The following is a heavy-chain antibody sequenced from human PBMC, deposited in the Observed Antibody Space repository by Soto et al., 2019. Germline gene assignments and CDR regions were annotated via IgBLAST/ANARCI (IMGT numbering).Heavy chain of an antibody. V-gene: IGHV2-5*02. J-gene: IGHJ4*02. CDR1: GFSLSTSGVG. D-gene: IGHD3-10*01. CDR2: IYWDDDK. Sequence: GSGPTLVNPTQTLTLTCTFSGFSLSTSGVGVGWIRQPPGKALEWLALIYWDDDKRYSPPLSSRVTITKDTSKNQVVLTMTNTDPVDTATYYCAHRPAPYGSGSYFDYWGQGTLVTVSS. CDR3: AHRPAPYGSGSYFDY.